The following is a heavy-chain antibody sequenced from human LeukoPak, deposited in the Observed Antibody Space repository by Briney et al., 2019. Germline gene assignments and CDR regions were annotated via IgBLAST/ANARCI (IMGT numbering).Heavy chain of an antibody. CDR2: IYCSGST. J-gene: IGHJ4*02. V-gene: IGHV4-59*08. D-gene: IGHD4-17*01. CDR3: ARVITYVDYVPQYYFDY. Sequence: SEALSDTCIDSGGSISSYYWSWIRQPPGKGREGIGYIYCSGSTNSSTCFKSRVTISVDTSKNHFTLKLSSVIAADKAVYYCARVITYVDYVPQYYFDYWGQGTLVTVSS. CDR1: GGSISSYY.